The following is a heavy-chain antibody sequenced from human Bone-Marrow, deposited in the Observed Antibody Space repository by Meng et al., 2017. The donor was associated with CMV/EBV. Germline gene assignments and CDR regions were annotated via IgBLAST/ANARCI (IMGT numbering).Heavy chain of an antibody. Sequence: SGFPLHTYGMHWVRQAPGKGLDWVAFMRYDGSVEYYADSVKGRFIMSREYSRNIVYLHMNTLRPEDTAVYYCAKETTDVDSGMDVWGQGTTVTVSS. D-gene: IGHD4-17*01. J-gene: IGHJ6*02. V-gene: IGHV3-30*02. CDR1: GFPLHTYG. CDR3: AKETTDVDSGMDV. CDR2: MRYDGSVE.